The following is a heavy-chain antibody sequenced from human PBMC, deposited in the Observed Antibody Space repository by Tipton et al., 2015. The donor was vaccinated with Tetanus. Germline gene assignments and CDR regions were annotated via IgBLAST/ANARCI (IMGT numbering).Heavy chain of an antibody. Sequence: TLSLTCTVSGASINAGGYLWTWVRQHSGKGLEWIGNIYYTALTSYTPSLNGRVTISVDTSKNQFSLRLTSVTAADTAVYYCARGLPREPWYFDYWGQGMQVTVSS. CDR1: GASINAGGYL. CDR3: ARGLPREPWYFDY. CDR2: IYYTALT. V-gene: IGHV4-31*03. J-gene: IGHJ4*02. D-gene: IGHD1-26*01.